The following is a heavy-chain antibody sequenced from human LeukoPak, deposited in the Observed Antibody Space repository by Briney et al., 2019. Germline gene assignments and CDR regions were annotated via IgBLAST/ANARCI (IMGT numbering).Heavy chain of an antibody. CDR3: ARGGRVHYSPSFDY. V-gene: IGHV4-34*01. CDR1: GGSFSGYY. CDR2: INHSGST. J-gene: IGHJ4*02. D-gene: IGHD4-11*01. Sequence: PSETLSLTCAVYGGSFSGYYWSLIRQPPGKGLEWIGEINHSGSTNYNPSLKSRVTISVDTSKNQFSLKLSSVTAADTAVYYCARGGRVHYSPSFDYWGQGTLVTVSS.